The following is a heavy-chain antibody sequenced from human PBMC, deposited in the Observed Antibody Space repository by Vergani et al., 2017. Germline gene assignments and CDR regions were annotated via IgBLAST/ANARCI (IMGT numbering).Heavy chain of an antibody. J-gene: IGHJ6*02. CDR3: ARDVRYFDWFYDYYYYGMDV. V-gene: IGHV3-66*01. D-gene: IGHD3-9*01. Sequence: VQLQQWGAGLLKPSETLSLTCAVYGGSFSGYSWSWIRQPPGKGLEWVSVIYSGGSTYYADSVKGRFTISRDNSKNTLYLQMNSLRAEDTAVYYCARDVRYFDWFYDYYYYGMDVWGQGTTVTVSS. CDR1: GGSFSGYS. CDR2: IYSGGST.